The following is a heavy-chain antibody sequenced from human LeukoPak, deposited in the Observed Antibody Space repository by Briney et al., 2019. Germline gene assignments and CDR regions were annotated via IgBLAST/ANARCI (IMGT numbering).Heavy chain of an antibody. CDR1: GGSISTYY. D-gene: IGHD3-10*01. Sequence: SETLSLTCTLSGGSISTYYWSWIRQPPGKGLEWIGYIYHSGSTNYNPSLKSRVTISVDTSKNQFSLKLSSVTAADTAVYYCARHGWFGELFLDYWGQGTLVTVSS. J-gene: IGHJ4*02. CDR2: IYHSGST. V-gene: IGHV4-59*01. CDR3: ARHGWFGELFLDY.